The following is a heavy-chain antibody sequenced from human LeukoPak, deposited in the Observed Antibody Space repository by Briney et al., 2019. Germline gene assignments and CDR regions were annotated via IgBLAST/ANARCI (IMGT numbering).Heavy chain of an antibody. J-gene: IGHJ4*02. CDR1: GFTFSSYG. Sequence: GGSLRLSCAASGFTFSSYGMHWVRQAPGKGLEWVAFMRYDGSNRNYADSVKGRFTISRDNSKNTLYLQMNSLKTEDTAVYYCTTTIAAAGIPPHWGQGTLVTVSS. V-gene: IGHV3-30*02. CDR2: MRYDGSNR. CDR3: TTTIAAAGIPPH. D-gene: IGHD6-13*01.